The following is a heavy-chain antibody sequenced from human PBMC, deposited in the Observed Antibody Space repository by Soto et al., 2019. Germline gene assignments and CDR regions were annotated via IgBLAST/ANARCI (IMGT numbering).Heavy chain of an antibody. V-gene: IGHV6-1*01. J-gene: IGHJ6*02. Sequence: SQTLSLTCAISGDSVSSNSAVWNWIRQSPSRGLEWLGGTYYRSKWYNDYAVSVKSRITINPDTSKNQFSLQLNSVTPEDTAVYYCARGYCSGGSCFYYYGMDVWGQGTTVTVSS. CDR1: GDSVSSNSAV. CDR2: TYYRSKWYN. CDR3: ARGYCSGGSCFYYYGMDV. D-gene: IGHD2-15*01.